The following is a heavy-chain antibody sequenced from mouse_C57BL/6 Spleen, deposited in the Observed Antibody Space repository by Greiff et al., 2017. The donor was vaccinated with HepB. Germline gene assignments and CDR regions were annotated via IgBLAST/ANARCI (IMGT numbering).Heavy chain of an antibody. CDR3: ARVGGFYAMDY. CDR2: ISYDGSN. J-gene: IGHJ4*01. CDR1: GYSITSGYY. V-gene: IGHV3-6*01. Sequence: VQLKESGPGLVKPSQSLSLTCSVTGYSITSGYYWNWIRQFPGNKLEWMGYISYDGSNNYKPSLKNRISITRDTSKNQFFLKLNSVTTEDTATYYCARVGGFYAMDYWGQGTSVTVSS.